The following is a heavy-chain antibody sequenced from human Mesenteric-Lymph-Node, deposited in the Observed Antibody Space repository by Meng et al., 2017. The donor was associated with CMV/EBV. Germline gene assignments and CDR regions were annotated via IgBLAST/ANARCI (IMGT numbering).Heavy chain of an antibody. CDR3: GKDKYSYDSSGPIFDY. Sequence: GESLKISCAASGFTFSSYGMHWVRQAPGKGLEWVAFIRYDGSNKYYADSVKGRFTISRDNSKNTLYLQMNSLRAEDTAVYYCGKDKYSYDSSGPIFDYWGQGRLVTVSS. J-gene: IGHJ4*02. CDR2: IRYDGSNK. V-gene: IGHV3-30*02. CDR1: GFTFSSYG. D-gene: IGHD3-22*01.